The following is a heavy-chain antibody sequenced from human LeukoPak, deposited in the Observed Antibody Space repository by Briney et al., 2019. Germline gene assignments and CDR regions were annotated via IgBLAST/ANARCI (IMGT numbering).Heavy chain of an antibody. CDR2: IIPILGIA. V-gene: IGHV1-69*02. J-gene: IGHJ4*02. CDR3: ARGGHYSSSSFDY. Sequence: SVKVSCKASGGTFSSYTISLVRQAPGQGLEWMGRIIPILGIANYAQKFQGRVTITADKSTSTAYMELSSLRSEDTAVYYCARGGHYSSSSFDYWGQGTLVTVSS. CDR1: GGTFSSYT. D-gene: IGHD6-6*01.